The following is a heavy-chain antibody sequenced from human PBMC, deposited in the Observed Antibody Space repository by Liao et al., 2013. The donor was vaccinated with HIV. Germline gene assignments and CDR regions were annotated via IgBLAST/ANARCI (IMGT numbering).Heavy chain of an antibody. D-gene: IGHD3-10*01. CDR1: GGSINSYY. Sequence: QVRLQESGPGLVKPSETLSLTCTVSGGSINSYYWSWIRQSPGKGLEWIGHINYSGSTKSDPSLKSRVTMSVDTSKNQFSLKLSSVTAADTAVYYCARAGRSTFFGWFDPWGQGALVTVSS. J-gene: IGHJ5*02. CDR2: INYSGST. V-gene: IGHV4-59*01. CDR3: ARAGRSTFFGWFDP.